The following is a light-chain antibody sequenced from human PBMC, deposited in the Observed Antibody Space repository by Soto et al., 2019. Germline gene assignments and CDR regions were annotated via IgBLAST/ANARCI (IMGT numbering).Light chain of an antibody. CDR1: QSVSSSY. V-gene: IGKV3-20*01. J-gene: IGKJ1*01. CDR3: QQTASAPPWT. Sequence: EIVLTQSPGTLSLSPGERATLSCRASQSVSSSYLAWYQQKPGQAPRLLIYGASSRATGIPDRFSGSGSGTDFTLTISSLRLEDIATYYCQQTASAPPWTFGQGTKVEIK. CDR2: GAS.